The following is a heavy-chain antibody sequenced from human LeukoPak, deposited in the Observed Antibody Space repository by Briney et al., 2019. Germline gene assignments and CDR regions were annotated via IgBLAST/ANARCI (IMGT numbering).Heavy chain of an antibody. V-gene: IGHV4-4*07. D-gene: IGHD3-10*01. Sequence: SETLSLTCTVSGGSISSDYWSWIRQPAGKGLEWIGRIYSSGSTNYNPSLKSRVTISVDTSKNQFSLKLSSVTAADTAVYYCARSITTVRGVMGDAFDIWGQGTMVTVSS. CDR1: GGSISSDY. CDR2: IYSSGST. CDR3: ARSITTVRGVMGDAFDI. J-gene: IGHJ3*02.